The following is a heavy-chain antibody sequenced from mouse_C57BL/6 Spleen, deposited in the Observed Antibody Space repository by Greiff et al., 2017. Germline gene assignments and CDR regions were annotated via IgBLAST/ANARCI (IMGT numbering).Heavy chain of an antibody. Sequence: EVMLVESEGGLVQPGSSMKLSCTASGFTFSDYYMAWVRQVPEKGLEWVANINYDGSSTYYLDSLKSRFIISRDNAKNMLYLQMSSLKSEDTATYYCARGYYLDYWGQGTTLTVSS. V-gene: IGHV5-16*01. CDR3: ARGYYLDY. D-gene: IGHD1-1*02. CDR2: INYDGSST. CDR1: GFTFSDYY. J-gene: IGHJ2*01.